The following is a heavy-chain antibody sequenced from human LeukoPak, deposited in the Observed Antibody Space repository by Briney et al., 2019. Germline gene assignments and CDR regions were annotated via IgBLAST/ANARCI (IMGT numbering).Heavy chain of an antibody. CDR3: ARASGTTSYYYYGMDV. D-gene: IGHD1-1*01. Sequence: PGGSLRLSCAASGFTVSSNYTSWVRQAPGKGLEWVSVIYSGGSTYYADSVKGRFTISRDNSKNTLYLQMNSLRAEDTAVYYCARASGTTSYYYYGMDVWGQGTTVTVSS. CDR2: IYSGGST. CDR1: GFTVSSNY. J-gene: IGHJ6*02. V-gene: IGHV3-66*01.